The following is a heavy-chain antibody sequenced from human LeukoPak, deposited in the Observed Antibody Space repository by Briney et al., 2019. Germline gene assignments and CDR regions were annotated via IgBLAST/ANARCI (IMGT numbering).Heavy chain of an antibody. Sequence: SETLSLTCAVYGGSFSGYYWSWIRQPPGKGLDWIGEINHSGSTNYNPPLKSRVTISVDTSKNQFSLKLSSVTAADTAVYYCARDQAGYYDSSGYYYQFDYWGQGTLVTVSS. V-gene: IGHV4-34*01. CDR1: GGSFSGYY. CDR2: INHSGST. D-gene: IGHD3-22*01. J-gene: IGHJ4*02. CDR3: ARDQAGYYDSSGYYYQFDY.